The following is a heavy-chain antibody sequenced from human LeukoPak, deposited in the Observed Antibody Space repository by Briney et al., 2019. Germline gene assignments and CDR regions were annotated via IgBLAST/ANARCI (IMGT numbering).Heavy chain of an antibody. J-gene: IGHJ4*02. V-gene: IGHV3-30-3*01. CDR1: GFTFSSYA. D-gene: IGHD6-13*01. CDR3: ARRRDSSSWYQYYFDY. CDR2: ISYDGSNK. Sequence: GRSLRLSCAASGFTFSSYAMHWVRQAPGKGLEWVAVISYDGSNKYYADSVKGRFTISRDNSKNTLHLQMNSLRAEDTAVYYCARRRDSSSWYQYYFDYWGQGTLVTVSS.